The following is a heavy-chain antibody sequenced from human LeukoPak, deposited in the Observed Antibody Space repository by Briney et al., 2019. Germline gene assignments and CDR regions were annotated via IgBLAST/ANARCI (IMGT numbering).Heavy chain of an antibody. J-gene: IGHJ3*02. CDR2: IYYSGST. D-gene: IGHD6-6*01. Sequence: SETLSLTCTVSGGSISGSSYYWGWIRQPPGKGLEWIGSIYYSGSTYYNPSLESRVTISVDTSKNQFSLKLSSVTAADTAVYYCATRGAARPGDAFDIWGQGTMVTVSS. V-gene: IGHV4-39*01. CDR3: ATRGAARPGDAFDI. CDR1: GGSISGSSYY.